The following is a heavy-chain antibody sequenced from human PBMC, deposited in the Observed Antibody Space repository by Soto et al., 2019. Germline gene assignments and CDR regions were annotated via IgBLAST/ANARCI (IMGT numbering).Heavy chain of an antibody. CDR1: GFAVSSKY. D-gene: IGHD6-19*01. V-gene: IGHV3-53*01. Sequence: EVQLVESGGGLIQPGGSLRLSCAASGFAVSSKYMTWVRQAPGKGLEWVSVVYGGGTTYYADYVKGRLTISRDTSKNTLYLQMNSLRAEDTAVYYCVQTTGWPGFDFWGQGTLVTVSS. CDR2: VYGGGTT. J-gene: IGHJ4*02. CDR3: VQTTGWPGFDF.